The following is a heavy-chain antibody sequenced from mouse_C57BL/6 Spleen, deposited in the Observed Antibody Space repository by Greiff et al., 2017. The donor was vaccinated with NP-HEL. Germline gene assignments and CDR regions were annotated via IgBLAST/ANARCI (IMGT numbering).Heavy chain of an antibody. CDR2: ISYDGSN. D-gene: IGHD2-5*01. J-gene: IGHJ3*01. CDR3: ARESYSNYGETWFAY. CDR1: GYSITSGYY. Sequence: EVQLQESGPGLVKPSQSLSLTCSVTGYSITSGYYWNWIRQFPGNKLEWMGYISYDGSNNYNPSLKNRISITRDTSKNQFFLKLNSVTTEDTATYYCARESYSNYGETWFAYWGQGTLVTVSA. V-gene: IGHV3-6*01.